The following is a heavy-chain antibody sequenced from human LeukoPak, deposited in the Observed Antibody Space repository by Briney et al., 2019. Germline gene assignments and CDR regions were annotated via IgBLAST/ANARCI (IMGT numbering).Heavy chain of an antibody. CDR1: GYTLTELS. V-gene: IGHV1-24*01. CDR2: FDPEDGET. D-gene: IGHD2-15*01. CDR3: TVAATLGWFDP. J-gene: IGHJ5*02. Sequence: ASVKVSCKVSGYTLTELSMHWVRQAPGKGLEWMGGFDPEDGETIYAQKFQGRVTMTEDTSTDTAYMELSSLRSEDTAVYYRTVAATLGWFDPWGQGTLVTVSS.